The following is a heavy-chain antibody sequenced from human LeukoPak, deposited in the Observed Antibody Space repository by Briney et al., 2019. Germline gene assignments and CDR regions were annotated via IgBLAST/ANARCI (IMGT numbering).Heavy chain of an antibody. CDR2: IKPDGSAK. J-gene: IGHJ4*02. V-gene: IGHV3-7*03. D-gene: IGHD5-18*01. CDR3: AKDTETTWQSAMVTDFDY. CDR1: GFTFSSHW. Sequence: GGSLRLSCAASGFTFSSHWMSWVRQAPGKGLEWVANIKPDGSAKYYVDSVKGRFTISRDNAKNSVFLQMNSLRAEDTAVYYCAKDTETTWQSAMVTDFDYWGQGTLVTVSS.